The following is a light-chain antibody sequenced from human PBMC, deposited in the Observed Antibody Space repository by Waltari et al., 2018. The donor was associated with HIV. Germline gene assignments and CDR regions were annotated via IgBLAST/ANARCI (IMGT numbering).Light chain of an antibody. J-gene: IGKJ4*01. V-gene: IGKV1-5*03. Sequence: DVRLTQSPSTLSASVGDRITITCRASQNIGSWLIWYQQKPGKLPNLLIYKASNLQSGVPSRFSGSGSGTDFTLTITSLQPDDFGTYFCQQHSSYPLTFGGGTKVEI. CDR2: KAS. CDR3: QQHSSYPLT. CDR1: QNIGSW.